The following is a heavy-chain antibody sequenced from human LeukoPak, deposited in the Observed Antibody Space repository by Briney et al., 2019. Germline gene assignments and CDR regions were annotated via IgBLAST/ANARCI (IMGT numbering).Heavy chain of an antibody. Sequence: ASETLSLTCTVSGVSISGYYWSWIRQPPGRGLEWIGYIHYSRNTSYNPSLKSRVTISVDKSKNQFSLKLSSVTAADTAVYYCARAYFWSDYYFDYWGQGTLVAVSS. J-gene: IGHJ4*02. CDR1: GVSISGYY. CDR3: ARAYFWSDYYFDY. D-gene: IGHD3-3*01. V-gene: IGHV4-59*12. CDR2: IHYSRNT.